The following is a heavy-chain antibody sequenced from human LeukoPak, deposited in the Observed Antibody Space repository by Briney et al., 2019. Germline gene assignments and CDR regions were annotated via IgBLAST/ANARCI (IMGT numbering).Heavy chain of an antibody. Sequence: GGSLRLSCAASGFTVSSNYMSWVRQAPGKGLEWVSVIYSGGSTYYADSVKGRFTISRDNSKNTLYLQMNGLRAEDTAVYYCARGGGYCSSCFDYWGQGTLVTVSS. J-gene: IGHJ4*02. CDR1: GFTVSSNY. CDR2: IYSGGST. CDR3: ARGGGYCSSCFDY. D-gene: IGHD2-2*01. V-gene: IGHV3-66*01.